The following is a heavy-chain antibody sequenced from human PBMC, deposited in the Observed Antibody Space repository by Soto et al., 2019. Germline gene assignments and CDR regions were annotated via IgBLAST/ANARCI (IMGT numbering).Heavy chain of an antibody. CDR3: ARLFRNHSYYYDY. CDR1: GGSISSSSYY. Sequence: SETLSLTCTVSGGSISSSSYYWGWIRQPPGKGLEWIGSIYYSGSTYYNPSLKSRVTISVDTSKNQFSLKLSSVTAADTAVYYCARLFRNHSYYYDYWGQGTLVTVSS. V-gene: IGHV4-39*01. J-gene: IGHJ4*02. D-gene: IGHD1-1*01. CDR2: IYYSGST.